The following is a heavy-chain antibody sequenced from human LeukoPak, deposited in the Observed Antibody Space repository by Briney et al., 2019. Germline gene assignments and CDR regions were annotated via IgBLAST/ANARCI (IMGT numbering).Heavy chain of an antibody. CDR2: INPNSGDT. D-gene: IGHD6-19*01. CDR3: ARDTYNSGWCSDY. V-gene: IGHV1-2*02. J-gene: IGHJ4*02. Sequence: ASVKVSCKASGYIFTDYHIHWVRQAPGQGLEWMGWINPNSGDTNFPQKFQGRVTMTRDTSISTAYMELSSLRSDDTALYYCARDTYNSGWCSDYWGQGTLVTVSS. CDR1: GYIFTDYH.